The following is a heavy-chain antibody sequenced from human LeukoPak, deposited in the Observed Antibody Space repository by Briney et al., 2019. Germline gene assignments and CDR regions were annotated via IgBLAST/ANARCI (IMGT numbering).Heavy chain of an antibody. V-gene: IGHV4-39*07. D-gene: IGHD6-13*01. J-gene: IGHJ6*03. Sequence: SETLSLTCTVSGGSISSSSYYWGWIRQPPGKGLEWIGSTCYSGSTYYNPSLKSRVTISVDTSKNQFSLKLSSVTAADTAVYYCARAWYSSSWRNYYYMDVWGKGTTVTVSS. CDR1: GGSISSSSYY. CDR3: ARAWYSSSWRNYYYMDV. CDR2: TCYSGST.